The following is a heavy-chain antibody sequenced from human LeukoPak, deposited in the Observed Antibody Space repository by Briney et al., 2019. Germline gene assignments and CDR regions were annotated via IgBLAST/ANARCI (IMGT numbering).Heavy chain of an antibody. J-gene: IGHJ4*02. V-gene: IGHV4-59*08. CDR3: ARHPSAVAGKTFDC. CDR2: IYYTGST. Sequence: SETLSLTCTVSGGSINSYYWSWVRQPPGEGLEWIAYIYYTGSTNYNPSLKSRVTISVDMSKNQFSLKLSSVTAADTAVYYCARHPSAVAGKTFDCWGQGTLVTVSS. D-gene: IGHD6-19*01. CDR1: GGSINSYY.